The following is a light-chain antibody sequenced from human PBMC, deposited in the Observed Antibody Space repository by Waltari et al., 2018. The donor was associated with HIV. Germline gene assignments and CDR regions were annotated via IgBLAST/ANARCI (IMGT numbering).Light chain of an antibody. Sequence: DIVMTQSPDSLAVSLGERATINCKSSQSVLYSSNNKNYLAWYQQKPGQPPKLLIYWASTRESGVPDRFSGSRYATDFTLTISSLQAEDVAVYYCQQYYSTPYTFGQGTKLEIK. J-gene: IGKJ2*01. V-gene: IGKV4-1*01. CDR3: QQYYSTPYT. CDR2: WAS. CDR1: QSVLYSSNNKNY.